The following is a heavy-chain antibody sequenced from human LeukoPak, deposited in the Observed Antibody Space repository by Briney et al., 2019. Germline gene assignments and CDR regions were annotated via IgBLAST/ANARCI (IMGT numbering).Heavy chain of an antibody. V-gene: IGHV3-66*01. CDR1: EFSVGSNY. D-gene: IGHD2-8*02. CDR3: TTSLVPFD. Sequence: GGSLRLSCAASEFSVGSNYMTWVRQAPGKGLEWVSLIYSGGSTYYADSVKGRFTISRDDSKNTLYLQMNSLKTEDTAVYYCTTSLVPFDWGKGTTVTISS. J-gene: IGHJ6*04. CDR2: IYSGGST.